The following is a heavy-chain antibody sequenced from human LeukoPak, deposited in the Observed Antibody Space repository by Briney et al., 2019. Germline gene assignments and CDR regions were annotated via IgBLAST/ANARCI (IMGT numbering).Heavy chain of an antibody. CDR2: ISGSGGST. D-gene: IGHD3-22*01. CDR1: GFTVSSNY. J-gene: IGHJ3*02. Sequence: GGSLRLSCAAFGFTVSSNYMSWVRQAPGKGLEWVSAISGSGGSTYYADPVKGRFTISRDNSKNTLYLQMNSLRAEDTAVYYCARVLNYYDSSGYSLAGAFDIWGQGTMVTVSS. V-gene: IGHV3-23*01. CDR3: ARVLNYYDSSGYSLAGAFDI.